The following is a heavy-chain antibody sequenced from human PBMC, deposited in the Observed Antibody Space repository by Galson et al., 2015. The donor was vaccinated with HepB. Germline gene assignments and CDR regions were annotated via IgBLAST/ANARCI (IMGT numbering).Heavy chain of an antibody. Sequence: SLRLSCAASGFTFSSYAMSWVRQAPGKGLEWVSGISGSGGSTDYADSVKGRFTISRDNSKNTLYLQMNSLRAEDTAVYYCAKGNWLAGYYYYYMDVWGKGTTVTVSS. D-gene: IGHD1-1*01. CDR1: GFTFSSYA. CDR2: ISGSGGST. J-gene: IGHJ6*03. CDR3: AKGNWLAGYYYYYMDV. V-gene: IGHV3-23*01.